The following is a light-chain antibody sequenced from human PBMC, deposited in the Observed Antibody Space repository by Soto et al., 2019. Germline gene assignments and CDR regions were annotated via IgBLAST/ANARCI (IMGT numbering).Light chain of an antibody. J-gene: IGKJ1*01. CDR2: GAS. CDR1: QSVSSSF. Sequence: EIALTQSPGTLSLSPGERATLSCRASQSVSSSFLAWYQQKPGQAPRLLIYGASSRATGIPDRFSGSGSGTDFTLTISRLEPEDLAVYYCQQYGSSPWRFCQRTQVEIK. CDR3: QQYGSSPWR. V-gene: IGKV3-20*01.